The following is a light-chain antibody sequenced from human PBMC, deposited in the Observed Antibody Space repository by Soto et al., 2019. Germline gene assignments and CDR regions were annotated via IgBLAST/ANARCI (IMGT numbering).Light chain of an antibody. V-gene: IGKV1-39*01. J-gene: IGKJ1*01. CDR1: QSIRNY. CDR3: QQTDSTPQT. CDR2: AAS. Sequence: DIQMTQSPSSLSASVGDRVTISCRASQSIRNYVSWYQQKPGTAPKLLIRAASTLQSGVPSRFSSIGSGKDFTLTISSLQIEDFATYFCQQTDSTPQTFGQGTNVEI.